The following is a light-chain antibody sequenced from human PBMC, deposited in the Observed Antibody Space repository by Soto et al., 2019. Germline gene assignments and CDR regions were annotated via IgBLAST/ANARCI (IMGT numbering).Light chain of an antibody. CDR2: EVS. CDR1: SIAIGDYDY. Sequence: QSDLTPPASVSGYPGQSITIPGSGISIAIGDYDYVSWYQQHPGKAPKVLISEVSNRPSGVPDRFSGSKAGSTASLTVSGPQAEDEADYYCWSYAGRNTHVLGPETKVTVL. J-gene: IGLJ1*01. V-gene: IGLV2-8*01. CDR3: WSYAGRNTHV.